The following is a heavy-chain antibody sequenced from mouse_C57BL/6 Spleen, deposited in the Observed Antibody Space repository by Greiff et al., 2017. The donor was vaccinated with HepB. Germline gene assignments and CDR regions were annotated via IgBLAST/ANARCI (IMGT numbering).Heavy chain of an antibody. CDR3: ARWNLSMDY. V-gene: IGHV3-6*01. CDR2: ISYDGSN. J-gene: IGHJ4*01. CDR1: GYSITSGYY. D-gene: IGHD6-2*01. Sequence: EVKLMESGPGLVKPSQSLSLTCSVTGYSITSGYYWNWIRQFPGNKLEWMGYISYDGSNNYNPSLKNRISITRDTSKNQFFLKLNSVTTEDTATYYCARWNLSMDYWGQGTSVTVSS.